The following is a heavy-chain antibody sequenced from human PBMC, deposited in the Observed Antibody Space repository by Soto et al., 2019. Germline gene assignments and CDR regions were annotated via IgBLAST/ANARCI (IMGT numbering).Heavy chain of an antibody. CDR2: IYRTGST. CDR3: AREDRSHYYDSSGYYYKGLNYFDY. Sequence: SETLSLTCAVSGGSFTSNNWWTWVRQPPGQGLEWIGEIYRTGSTYYNPSLKSRVTISVDTSKNQFSLKLSSVTAADTAVYYCAREDRSHYYDSSGYYYKGLNYFDYWGQGTLVTVSS. J-gene: IGHJ4*02. CDR1: GGSFTSNNW. D-gene: IGHD3-22*01. V-gene: IGHV4-4*02.